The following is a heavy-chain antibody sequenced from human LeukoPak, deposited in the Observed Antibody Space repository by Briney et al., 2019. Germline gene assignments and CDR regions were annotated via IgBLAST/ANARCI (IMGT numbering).Heavy chain of an antibody. CDR3: ARRAVGATDSDY. D-gene: IGHD1-26*01. V-gene: IGHV5-10-1*01. J-gene: IGHJ4*02. CDR2: IDPSDSYT. Sequence: GESLKISCKGSGYSFTRYWISWARQMPGKGLEWMGRIDPSDSYTNYSPSFQGHVTISADKSISTAYLQWSSLKASDTAMYYCARRAVGATDSDYWGQGTLVTVSS. CDR1: GYSFTRYW.